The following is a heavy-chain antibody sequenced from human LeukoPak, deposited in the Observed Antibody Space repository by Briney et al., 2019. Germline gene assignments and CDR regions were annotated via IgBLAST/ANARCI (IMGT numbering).Heavy chain of an antibody. CDR3: APPGAYDSSGYYPFDY. CDR2: IYSGGST. J-gene: IGHJ4*02. V-gene: IGHV3-53*01. D-gene: IGHD3-22*01. Sequence: GGPLRLSCAASGFTFSDYYMSWIRQAPGKGLEWVSLIYSGGSTYYADSVKGRFTISRDNSKNTLYLQMNSLRAEDTAVYYCAPPGAYDSSGYYPFDYWGQGTLVTVSS. CDR1: GFTFSDYY.